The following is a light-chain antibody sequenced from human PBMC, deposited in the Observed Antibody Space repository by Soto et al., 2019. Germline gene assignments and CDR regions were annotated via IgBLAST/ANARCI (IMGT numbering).Light chain of an antibody. Sequence: QSALTQPASVSGSPGQSITISCTGTSSDVGGYNYVSWYQQHPGKAPKIMIYDVSNRPSGVSNRFSGSKSGNTASLTISGLQSEHEADYYCSSYTSSSLYVFGTGTKVTVL. CDR3: SSYTSSSLYV. J-gene: IGLJ1*01. CDR2: DVS. V-gene: IGLV2-14*01. CDR1: SSDVGGYNY.